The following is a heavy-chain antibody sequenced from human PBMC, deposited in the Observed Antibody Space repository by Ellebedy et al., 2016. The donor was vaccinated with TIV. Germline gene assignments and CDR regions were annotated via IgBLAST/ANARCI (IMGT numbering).Heavy chain of an antibody. CDR3: ARDRYYDKYDFDY. CDR1: GASISSYY. J-gene: IGHJ4*02. CDR2: ICPSGST. V-gene: IGHV4-4*07. Sequence: SETLSLXCNVSGASISSYYWSWIRQPAGEGLEWIGRICPSGSTNANPSLQSRLTISVDQSKNHFSLRLASVTAADTAVYYCARDRYYDKYDFDYWGQGIPVTVTS. D-gene: IGHD3-22*01.